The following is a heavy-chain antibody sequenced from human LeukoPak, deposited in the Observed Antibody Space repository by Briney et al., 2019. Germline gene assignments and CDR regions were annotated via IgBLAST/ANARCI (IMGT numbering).Heavy chain of an antibody. Sequence: GDSLKISCKTSGYIFTDYWIGWVRQVPGKGLEWMGIIYPDDSDTRYSPSFQGQVTISADKSTSTAYLQWSSLKASDTAMYYCARGAPIFYYFESWGQGPWSPSPQ. CDR2: IYPDDSDT. J-gene: IGHJ1*01. CDR1: GYIFTDYW. CDR3: ARGAPIFYYFES. V-gene: IGHV5-51*01.